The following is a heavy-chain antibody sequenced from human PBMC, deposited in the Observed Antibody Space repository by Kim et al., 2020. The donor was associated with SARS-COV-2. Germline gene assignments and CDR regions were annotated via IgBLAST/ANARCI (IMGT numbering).Heavy chain of an antibody. CDR1: GFTFSDYY. Sequence: GGSLRLSCAASGFTFSDYYMSWIRQAPGKGLEWVSYISSSSSYTNYAESVKGRFTISRDNAKNSLYLQMNSLRAEDTAVYYCASLCSSTSCYGRFDYWGQGTLVTVSS. D-gene: IGHD2-2*01. J-gene: IGHJ4*02. CDR3: ASLCSSTSCYGRFDY. CDR2: ISSSSSYT. V-gene: IGHV3-11*06.